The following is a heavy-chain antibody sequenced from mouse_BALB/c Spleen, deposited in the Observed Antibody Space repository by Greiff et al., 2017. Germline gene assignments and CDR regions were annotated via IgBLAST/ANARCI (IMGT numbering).Heavy chain of an antibody. CDR2: ISYSGST. V-gene: IGHV3-2*02. CDR1: GYSITTDYA. CDR3: ARRRAITTASSYWYFDV. D-gene: IGHD1-2*01. J-gene: IGHJ1*01. Sequence: EVQRVESGPGLVKPSQSLSLTCTVTGYSITTDYAWNWLRQFPGNKLEWMGYISYSGSTSYNPSLKSRIYITRDTSKNQFFLQLNSVTTEDTATYYCARRRAITTASSYWYFDVWGAGTTVTVSS.